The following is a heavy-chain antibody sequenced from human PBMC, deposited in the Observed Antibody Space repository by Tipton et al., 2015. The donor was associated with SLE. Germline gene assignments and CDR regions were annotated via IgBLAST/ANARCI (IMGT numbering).Heavy chain of an antibody. V-gene: IGHV3-30*04. Sequence: SLRLSCAASGFTFNIYAMHWVRQAPGKGLEWVAVISYDGSNKYYADSVKGRFTISRDNSKNTLYLQMNSLRAEDTAVHYCANADTAAGTEYFDYWGQGTLVTVST. CDR1: GFTFNIYA. CDR3: ANADTAAGTEYFDY. J-gene: IGHJ4*02. D-gene: IGHD6-13*01. CDR2: ISYDGSNK.